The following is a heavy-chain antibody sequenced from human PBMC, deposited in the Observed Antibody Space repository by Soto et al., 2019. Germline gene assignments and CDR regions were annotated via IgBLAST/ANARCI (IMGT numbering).Heavy chain of an antibody. CDR1: GFTFSTYS. D-gene: IGHD1-26*01. J-gene: IGHJ4*02. CDR2: ISSSSSYI. V-gene: IGHV3-21*01. Sequence: EVQLVESGGGLVKPGGSLRLSCAASGFTFSTYSMNWVRQAPGKGLEWVSSISSSSSYIYYPDSLKGRFTISRDNAKSSLYLQMNSLRDEDTAVYYCASSRWGRGATTVPPFDYWGQGTPVTVSS. CDR3: ASSRWGRGATTVPPFDY.